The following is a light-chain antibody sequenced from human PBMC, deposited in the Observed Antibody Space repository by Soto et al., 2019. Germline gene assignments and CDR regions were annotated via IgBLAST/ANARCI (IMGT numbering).Light chain of an antibody. CDR2: GSS. Sequence: ETVLTQSPGTLSLSPGERATLSCRASQSISSSFLAWYQQKPGQAPSLLIYGSSSRATGIPDRFSGSGSGTDFTLTISRMAPEDAAVYYCQQYVRSPPSWTFGQGTMGDIK. J-gene: IGKJ1*01. CDR3: QQYVRSPPSWT. V-gene: IGKV3-20*01. CDR1: QSISSSF.